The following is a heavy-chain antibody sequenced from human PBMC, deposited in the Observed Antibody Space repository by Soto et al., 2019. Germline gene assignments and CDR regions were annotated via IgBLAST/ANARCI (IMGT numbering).Heavy chain of an antibody. CDR1: GGSISCYH. CDR3: ARHSRTGTTSTLSY. V-gene: IGHV4-59*08. CDR2: VHYTGST. D-gene: IGHD1-7*01. J-gene: IGHJ4*02. Sequence: PSETLSLTCTVSGGSISCYHWTWIRQPPGKGLEWIGYVHYTGSTNYNPSLNSRVAISIDTSKNQFSLKLTSVTAADTAVYYCARHSRTGTTSTLSYWGQGTLVTVSS.